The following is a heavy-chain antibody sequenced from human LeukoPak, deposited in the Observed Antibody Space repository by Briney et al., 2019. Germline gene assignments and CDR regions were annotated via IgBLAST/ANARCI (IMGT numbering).Heavy chain of an antibody. Sequence: PGGSLRLSCAASGFTFSSYSMNWVRQAPGKGLEWVSSISSSSYIYYADSVKGRFTISRDNAKNSLYLQMNSLRAEDTAVYYCARVAPRYFDRLDYWGQGTLVTVSS. CDR3: ARVAPRYFDRLDY. CDR1: GFTFSSYS. J-gene: IGHJ4*02. D-gene: IGHD3-9*01. V-gene: IGHV3-21*01. CDR2: ISSSSYI.